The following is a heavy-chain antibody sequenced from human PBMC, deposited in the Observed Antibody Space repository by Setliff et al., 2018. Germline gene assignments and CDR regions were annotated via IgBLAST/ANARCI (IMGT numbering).Heavy chain of an antibody. CDR3: ARGGTYRYFDY. J-gene: IGHJ4*02. V-gene: IGHV4-61*01. CDR1: GGSISGASIRSYY. CDR2: VYYSGTT. Sequence: SETLSLTCTVSGGSISGASIRSYYWSWIRQPPGKGLEFIGYVYYSGTTNYDPSFKSRVTMSVDTSKTQFSLKLNSLTAADTAVYYCARGGTYRYFDYWGQGALVTVSS.